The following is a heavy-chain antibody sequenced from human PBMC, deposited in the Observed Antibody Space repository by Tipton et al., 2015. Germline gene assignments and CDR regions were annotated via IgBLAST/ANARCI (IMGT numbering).Heavy chain of an antibody. CDR2: IFYSGTT. Sequence: TLSLTCTVSGESIISTGHYWAWIRQPPGKGLECIGNIFYSGTTYYNPSLKSRVTISVDTSKNQFSLKLSSVTAADTAVYYCARAYYYDSSGYPLFDYWGQGTLVTVSS. V-gene: IGHV4-39*07. CDR3: ARAYYYDSSGYPLFDY. D-gene: IGHD3-22*01. CDR1: GESIISTGHY. J-gene: IGHJ4*02.